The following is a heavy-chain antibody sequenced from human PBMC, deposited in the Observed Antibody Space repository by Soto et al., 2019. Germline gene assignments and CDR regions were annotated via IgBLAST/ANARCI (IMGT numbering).Heavy chain of an antibody. CDR2: INPNSGGT. V-gene: IGHV1-2*04. Sequence: GASVKVSCKSPGYTFTGYYMHWVREAPGQGLEWMGWINPNSGGTNYAQKFQGWVTMTRDTSISTAYMELSRLRSDDTAVYYCAKSCSSTSICMDFWGQGTLVTVSS. CDR1: GYTFTGYY. J-gene: IGHJ4*01. D-gene: IGHD2-2*01. CDR3: AKSCSSTSICMDF.